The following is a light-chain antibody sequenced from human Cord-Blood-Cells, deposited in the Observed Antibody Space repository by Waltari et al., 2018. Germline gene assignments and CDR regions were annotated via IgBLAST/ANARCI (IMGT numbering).Light chain of an antibody. CDR3: QQYGSSP. CDR2: GAS. J-gene: IGKJ4*01. Sequence: EIVLTQSPGTLSLSQGERATLSCRASQSVSSSYLAWYQQKPGQAPRLLIYGASSRATGIPDRFSGSGSGTDFTLTISRLEPEDFAVYYCQQYGSSPLGGGTKVEIK. V-gene: IGKV3-20*01. CDR1: QSVSSSY.